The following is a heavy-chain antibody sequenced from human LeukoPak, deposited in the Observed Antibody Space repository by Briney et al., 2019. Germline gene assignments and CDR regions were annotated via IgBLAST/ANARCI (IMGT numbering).Heavy chain of an antibody. J-gene: IGHJ4*02. V-gene: IGHV4-39*01. CDR3: ARGGGDCGGDCYSGDY. Sequence: PSETLSLTCTVSGGSISSSSYYWGWIRQPPGKGLEWIGSIYYSGSTYYNPSLKSRVTISVDTSKNQFSLKLSSVTAADTAVYYCARGGGDCGGDCYSGDYWGQGTLVTVSS. D-gene: IGHD2-21*02. CDR2: IYYSGST. CDR1: GGSISSSSYY.